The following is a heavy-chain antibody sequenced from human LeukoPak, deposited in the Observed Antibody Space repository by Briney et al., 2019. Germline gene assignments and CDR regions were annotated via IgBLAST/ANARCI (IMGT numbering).Heavy chain of an antibody. CDR3: AKDSGNPGSFDY. Sequence: GRSLRLSCAASGSTFSSYGIHWVRQAPGKGLEWVAVISYDGSNKYYADSVKGRFTISRDNSKNTLYLQMNSLRTEDTAVYYCAKDSGNPGSFDYWGQGTLVTVSS. CDR1: GSTFSSYG. D-gene: IGHD1-26*01. CDR2: ISYDGSNK. J-gene: IGHJ4*02. V-gene: IGHV3-30*18.